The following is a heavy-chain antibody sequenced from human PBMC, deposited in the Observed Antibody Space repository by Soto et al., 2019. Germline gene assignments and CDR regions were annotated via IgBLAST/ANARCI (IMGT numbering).Heavy chain of an antibody. D-gene: IGHD1-26*01. V-gene: IGHV3-23*01. CDR3: AKPQSWSYFAAFDV. Sequence: EVHLLESGGALVQPGGSLRLSCTVSGISFSDYPMDWVRQAPGKGLEWVSRISGTSLSTDYADSVKGRFTISRDNSNNTLYLAMSSLRGEDTAIYYCAKPQSWSYFAAFDVWGQGTTVTVSS. CDR1: GISFSDYP. J-gene: IGHJ3*01. CDR2: ISGTSLST.